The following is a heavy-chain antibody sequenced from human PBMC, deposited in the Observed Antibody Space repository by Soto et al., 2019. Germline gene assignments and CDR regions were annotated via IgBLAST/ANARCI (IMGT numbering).Heavy chain of an antibody. CDR3: ARHRPNDYGEDWYFDL. CDR2: IYYSGST. CDR1: GGSISSSSYY. V-gene: IGHV4-39*01. Sequence: QLQLQESGPGLVKPSETLSLTCTVSGGSISSSSYYWGWIRQPPGKGLEWIGSIYYSGSTYYNPSLKSRVTISVDTSKNQFSLKLSSVTAADTAVYYCARHRPNDYGEDWYFDLWGRGTLVTVSS. J-gene: IGHJ2*01. D-gene: IGHD4-17*01.